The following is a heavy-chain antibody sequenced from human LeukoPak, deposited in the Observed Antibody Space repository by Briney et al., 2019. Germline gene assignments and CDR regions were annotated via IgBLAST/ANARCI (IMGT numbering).Heavy chain of an antibody. CDR2: VNPNTGAT. J-gene: IGHJ4*02. V-gene: IGHV1-2*02. D-gene: IGHD2-2*01. Sequence: ASVKVSCKTSGYTFTDFFMHWVRQAPGQALEWMGWVNPNTGATNYVQKFQGRVTMTRDTSINTHYMELSRLRSDDTAVYYCARDQGIYCSSISCSVDYWGQGTLITVSS. CDR1: GYTFTDFF. CDR3: ARDQGIYCSSISCSVDY.